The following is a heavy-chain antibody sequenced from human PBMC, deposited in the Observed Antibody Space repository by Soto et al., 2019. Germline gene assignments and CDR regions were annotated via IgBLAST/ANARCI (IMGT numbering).Heavy chain of an antibody. CDR2: INAGNGNT. CDR1: GYTFTSYA. J-gene: IGHJ4*02. D-gene: IGHD3-22*01. V-gene: IGHV1-3*01. Sequence: ASVKVSCKASGYTFTSYAMHWVRQAPGQRLEWMGWINAGNGNTKYSQKFQGRVTITRDTSASTAYMELSSLRSEDTAVYYCARAPRVGTMIVVVINPFDYWGQGTLVTVSS. CDR3: ARAPRVGTMIVVVINPFDY.